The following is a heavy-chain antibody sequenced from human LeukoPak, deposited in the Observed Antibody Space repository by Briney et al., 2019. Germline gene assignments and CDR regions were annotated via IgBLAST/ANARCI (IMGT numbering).Heavy chain of an antibody. CDR1: GGSISSSNW. Sequence: SGTLSLTCAVSGGSISSSNWWSWVRQPPGKGLEWIGEIYHSGSTNYNPSLKSRVTISVDKSKNQFSLELSSVTAADTAVYYCASLIRYDILTGYSDFDYWGQGTLVTVSS. D-gene: IGHD3-9*01. CDR3: ASLIRYDILTGYSDFDY. J-gene: IGHJ4*02. CDR2: IYHSGST. V-gene: IGHV4-4*02.